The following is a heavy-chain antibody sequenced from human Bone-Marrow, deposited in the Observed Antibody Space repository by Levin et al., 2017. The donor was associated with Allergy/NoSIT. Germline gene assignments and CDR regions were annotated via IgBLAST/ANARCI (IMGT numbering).Heavy chain of an antibody. D-gene: IGHD6-6*01. CDR2: ISYDGSNK. Sequence: LSLTCAASGFTFSSYAMHWVRQAPGKGLEWVAVISYDGSNKYYADSVKGRFTISRDNSKNTLYLQMNSLRAEDTAVYYCARDAQSSSSGAHFDYWGQGTLVTVSS. V-gene: IGHV3-30*04. CDR3: ARDAQSSSSGAHFDY. J-gene: IGHJ4*02. CDR1: GFTFSSYA.